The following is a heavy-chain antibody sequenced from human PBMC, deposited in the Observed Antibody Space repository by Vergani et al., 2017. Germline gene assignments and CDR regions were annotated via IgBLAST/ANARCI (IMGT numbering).Heavy chain of an antibody. CDR1: GYTFTGYY. D-gene: IGHD3-3*01. CDR2: INPNSGGT. J-gene: IGHJ5*02. V-gene: IGHV1-2*06. Sequence: QVQLVQSGAEVKKPGASVKVSCKASGYTFTGYYMHWVRQAPGQGLGWMGRINPNSGGTNYAQKFQGRVTMTRDTSFSTANMELSRLRSDDTAVYYCARVGDYDFWSGYYLTWFDPWGQGTLVTVSS. CDR3: ARVGDYDFWSGYYLTWFDP.